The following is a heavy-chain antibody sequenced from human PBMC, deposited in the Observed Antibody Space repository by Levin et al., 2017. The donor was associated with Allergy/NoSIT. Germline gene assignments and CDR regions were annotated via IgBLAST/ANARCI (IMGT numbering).Heavy chain of an antibody. Sequence: GGSLRLSCAASGFTFSDHYMDWVRQAPGKGLEWVGRTRNKANSYTTEYAASVKGRFTISRDDSKNSLYLQMNSLKTEDTAVYYCAREESVRYGNDVWGQGTTVTVSS. CDR2: TRNKANSYTT. CDR3: AREESVRYGNDV. J-gene: IGHJ6*02. V-gene: IGHV3-72*01. CDR1: GFTFSDHY. D-gene: IGHD3-9*01.